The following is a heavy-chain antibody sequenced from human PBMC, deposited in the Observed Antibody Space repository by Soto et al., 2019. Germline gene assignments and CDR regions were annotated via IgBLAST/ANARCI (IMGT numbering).Heavy chain of an antibody. V-gene: IGHV3-30*18. CDR1: GFTFSSYG. CDR2: ISYDGSNK. Sequence: GGSLRLSCAASGFTFSSYGMHWVRQAPGKGLEWVAVISYDGSNKYYADSVKGRFTISRDNSKNTLYLQMNSLRAEDTAVYYCAKDPKNIAAAGKDDAFDIWGQGTMVTVSS. J-gene: IGHJ3*02. D-gene: IGHD6-13*01. CDR3: AKDPKNIAAAGKDDAFDI.